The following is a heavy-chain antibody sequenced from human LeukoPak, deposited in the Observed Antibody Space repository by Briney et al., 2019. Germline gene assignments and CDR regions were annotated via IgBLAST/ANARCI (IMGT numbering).Heavy chain of an antibody. CDR3: ASVVPAASMAFDP. D-gene: IGHD2-2*01. V-gene: IGHV4-28*01. Sequence: SETLSLTCAVSGYSISSSNWWGWIRPPPGKGREWIGYIYYSGSTYYNPSLKRRVTMSVDTSKNQFSLKLSSVTAVDTAVYYCASVVPAASMAFDPWGQGTLVTVSS. J-gene: IGHJ5*02. CDR1: GYSISSSNW. CDR2: IYYSGST.